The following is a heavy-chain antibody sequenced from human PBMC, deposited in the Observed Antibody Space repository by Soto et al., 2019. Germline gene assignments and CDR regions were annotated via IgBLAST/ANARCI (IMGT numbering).Heavy chain of an antibody. J-gene: IGHJ4*02. CDR2: ISGSGGST. Sequence: GGSLRLSCAASGFTFSSYAMSWVRQAPGKGLEWVSAISGSGGSTYYADPVKGRFTISRDNSKNTLYLQMNSLRAEDTAVYYCAKDPGIAVAGTEPYYFDYWGQGTLVTVSS. D-gene: IGHD6-19*01. V-gene: IGHV3-23*01. CDR3: AKDPGIAVAGTEPYYFDY. CDR1: GFTFSSYA.